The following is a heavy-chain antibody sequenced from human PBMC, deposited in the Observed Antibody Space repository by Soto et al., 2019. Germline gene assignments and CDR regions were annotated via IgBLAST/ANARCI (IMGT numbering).Heavy chain of an antibody. CDR2: IYHSGST. D-gene: IGHD5-18*01. CDR3: ARVISAMAPFDY. Sequence: QVQLQESGPGLVKPSGTLSLTCAVSGGSISSSNWWSWVRQPPGKGLEWIGEIYHSGSTNYNPSLKSRVNISVSKAKNPFSLKLSSVTAADTAVYYCARVISAMAPFDYWGQGTLVTVSS. J-gene: IGHJ4*02. V-gene: IGHV4-4*02. CDR1: GGSISSSNW.